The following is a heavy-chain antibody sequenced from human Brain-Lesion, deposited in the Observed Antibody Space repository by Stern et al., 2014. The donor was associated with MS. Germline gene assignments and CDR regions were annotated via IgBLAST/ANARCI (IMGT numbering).Heavy chain of an antibody. CDR1: GGSISSGGYY. V-gene: IGHV4-61*02. CDR3: ARGRVVPGFQYYATDV. CDR2: IFNSGST. J-gene: IGHJ6*02. Sequence: QVQLVESGPGLVKPSQTLSLSCTVSGGSISSGGYYWSWIRQPAGKGLEWIGRIFNSGSTSYNPSLKSRVTTSIDPSKNQFSLRLNSMTAADTAVYYCARGRVVPGFQYYATDVWGQGTTVIVSS. D-gene: IGHD2-2*01.